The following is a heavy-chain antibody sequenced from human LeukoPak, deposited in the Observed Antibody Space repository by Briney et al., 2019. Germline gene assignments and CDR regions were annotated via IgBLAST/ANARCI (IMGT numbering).Heavy chain of an antibody. J-gene: IGHJ4*02. CDR3: ARVTPYGGKSL. V-gene: IGHV1-8*03. CDR2: MNPNSGNT. CDR1: GYTFTSYD. Sequence: ASVKVSCNASGYTFTSYDINWVRQATGQGLEWMGWMNPNSGNTGYAQKFQGRVTITRNTSISTAYMELSSLRSEDTAVYYCARVTPYGGKSLWGQGTLVTVSS. D-gene: IGHD4-23*01.